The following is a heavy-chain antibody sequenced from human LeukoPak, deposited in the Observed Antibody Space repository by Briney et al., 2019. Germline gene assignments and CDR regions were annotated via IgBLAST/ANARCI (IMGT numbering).Heavy chain of an antibody. CDR3: TTDPAWYPVSYLDY. J-gene: IGHJ4*02. CDR2: IKSKTDGGTT. V-gene: IGHV3-15*01. Sequence: PGGSLRLSCAASGFTFSNAWMSWVRQAPGKGLEWVGRIKSKTDGGTTDYAAPVKGRFTISRDDSKNTLYLQMNSLKTEDTAVYYCTTDPAWYPVSYLDYWGQGTLVTVSS. CDR1: GFTFSNAW. D-gene: IGHD6-13*01.